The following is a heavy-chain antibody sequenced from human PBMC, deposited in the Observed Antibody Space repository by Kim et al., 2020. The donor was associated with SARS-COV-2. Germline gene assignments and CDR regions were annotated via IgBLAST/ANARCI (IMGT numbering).Heavy chain of an antibody. V-gene: IGHV5-51*01. J-gene: IGHJ3*02. CDR2: IYPGDSDT. CDR1: GYSFTSYW. D-gene: IGHD2-2*01. Sequence: GESLKISCKGSGYSFTSYWIGWVRQMPGKGLEWMGIIYPGDSDTRYSPSFQGQVTISADKSISTAYLQWSSLKASDTAMYYCAGGYCSSTSCPMYYRPGDAFDIWGQGTMVTVSS. CDR3: AGGYCSSTSCPMYYRPGDAFDI.